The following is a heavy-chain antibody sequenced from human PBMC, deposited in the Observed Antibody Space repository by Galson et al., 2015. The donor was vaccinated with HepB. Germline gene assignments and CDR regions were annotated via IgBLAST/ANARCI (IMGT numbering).Heavy chain of an antibody. CDR3: ARGVANSEYYYYYYMDV. Sequence: SLRLSCAASGFTFSSYGMHWVRQAPGKGLEWVAVIWYDGDKKYYADSVKGRFTISRDNSKNTLYLQMNSLRAEDTAVYYCARGVANSEYYYYYYMDVWGKGTTVTVSS. J-gene: IGHJ6*03. D-gene: IGHD5-12*01. V-gene: IGHV3-33*01. CDR2: IWYDGDKK. CDR1: GFTFSSYG.